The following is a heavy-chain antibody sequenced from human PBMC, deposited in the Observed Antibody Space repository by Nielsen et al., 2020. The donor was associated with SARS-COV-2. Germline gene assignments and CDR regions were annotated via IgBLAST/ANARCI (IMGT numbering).Heavy chain of an antibody. CDR3: ASPGAAAGIDY. D-gene: IGHD6-13*01. Sequence: GESLKISCAASGFTFSSYGMHWVRQAPGKGLEWVAVISYDGSNKYYADSVKGRFTISRDNSKNTLYLQMNSLRAEDTAVYYCASPGAAAGIDYWGQGTLVTVSS. CDR2: ISYDGSNK. J-gene: IGHJ4*02. V-gene: IGHV3-30*03. CDR1: GFTFSSYG.